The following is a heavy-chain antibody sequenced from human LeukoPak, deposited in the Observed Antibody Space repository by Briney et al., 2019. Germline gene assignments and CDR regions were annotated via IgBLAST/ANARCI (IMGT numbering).Heavy chain of an antibody. J-gene: IGHJ5*02. CDR3: AREVVVVVAATRENWFDP. CDR2: ISSSGSTI. CDR1: GFTFSDYY. D-gene: IGHD2-15*01. V-gene: IGHV3-11*04. Sequence: GGSLRLSCAASGFTFSDYYMSWIRQAPGKGLEWVSYISSSGSTIYYADSVKGRFTISRDNAKNSLYLQMNSLRAEDTAVYYCAREVVVVVAATRENWFDPWGQGTLVTVSS.